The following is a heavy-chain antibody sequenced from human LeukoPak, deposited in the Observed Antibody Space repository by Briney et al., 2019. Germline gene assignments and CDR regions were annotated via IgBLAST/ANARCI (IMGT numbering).Heavy chain of an antibody. Sequence: SVKVSCKASGGTFSSYAISWVRQAPGQGLEWMGGIIPIFGTANYTQKFQGRVTITADESTSTAYMELSSLRSEGTAVYYCARRQWLGDRAFDYWGQGTLVTVSS. J-gene: IGHJ4*02. CDR2: IIPIFGTA. CDR3: ARRQWLGDRAFDY. D-gene: IGHD6-19*01. CDR1: GGTFSSYA. V-gene: IGHV1-69*13.